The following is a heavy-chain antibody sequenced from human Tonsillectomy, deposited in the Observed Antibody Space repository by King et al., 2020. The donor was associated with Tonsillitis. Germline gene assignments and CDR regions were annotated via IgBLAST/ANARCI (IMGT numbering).Heavy chain of an antibody. CDR2: INGDGTTT. D-gene: IGHD1-26*01. CDR1: GFTFGPYW. J-gene: IGHJ3*02. Sequence: VQLVESGGGLVQPGGSLRLSCAASGFTFGPYWMHWVRQAPGKGLVWVSHINGDGTTTVYEDSVMGRFTISRDNAKSTLYLQVNSLRAEDTAVYYCVRDRGAPDAFDIWGQGTMVTVSS. CDR3: VRDRGAPDAFDI. V-gene: IGHV3-74*01.